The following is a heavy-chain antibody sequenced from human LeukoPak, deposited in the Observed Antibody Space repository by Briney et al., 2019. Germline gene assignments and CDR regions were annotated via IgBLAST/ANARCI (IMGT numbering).Heavy chain of an antibody. CDR2: MNPNSGNT. CDR1: GYTFTSYD. CDR3: ARSRTRGDAFDI. V-gene: IGHV1-8*02. J-gene: IGHJ3*02. Sequence: ASVKVSCKASGYTFTSYDINWVRQAPGQGLEWMGWMNPNSGNTSYAQKFQGRVTMTRDMSTSTVYMELSSLRSEDTAVYYCARSRTRGDAFDIWGQGTMVTVSS.